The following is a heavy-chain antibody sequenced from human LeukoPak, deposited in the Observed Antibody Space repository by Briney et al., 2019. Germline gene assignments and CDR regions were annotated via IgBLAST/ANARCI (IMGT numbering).Heavy chain of an antibody. Sequence: GGSLRLSCAASGFTFSSYWMHWVRQGPGKGLVWVSRIKSDGSSTSYADSVKGRFTISRDNAKNTLYPQMNSLRAEDTAVYYCARVTMDRGADYWGQGTLVTVSS. CDR1: GFTFSSYW. D-gene: IGHD3-10*01. CDR3: ARVTMDRGADY. J-gene: IGHJ4*02. V-gene: IGHV3-74*01. CDR2: IKSDGSST.